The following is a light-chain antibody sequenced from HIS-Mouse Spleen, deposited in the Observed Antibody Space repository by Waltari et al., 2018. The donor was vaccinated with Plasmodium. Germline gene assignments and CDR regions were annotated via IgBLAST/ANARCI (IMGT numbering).Light chain of an antibody. V-gene: IGLV3-10*01. CDR1: ALPKKY. Sequence: SYELTQPPSVSVSPGQTSSITCSGDALPKKYAYWYQQKSGQAPVLVIYEASKRPSGIPERFSGSSSGTMATLTISGAQVEDEADYYCYSTDSSGNHRVFGGGTKLTVL. CDR3: YSTDSSGNHRV. J-gene: IGLJ3*02. CDR2: EAS.